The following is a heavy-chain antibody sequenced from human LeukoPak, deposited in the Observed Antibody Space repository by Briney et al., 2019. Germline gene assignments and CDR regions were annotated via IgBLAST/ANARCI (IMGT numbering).Heavy chain of an antibody. CDR2: IYYSGST. CDR1: GGSISSSSYY. D-gene: IGHD3-16*01. V-gene: IGHV4-39*01. Sequence: SETXSLTCTVSGGSISSSSYYWGWIRQPPGKGLEWIGSIYYSGSTYYNPSLKSRVTISVDTSKNQFSLKLSSVTAADTAVYYCASKGEFAGPYYYYMDVWGKGTTVTVSS. J-gene: IGHJ6*03. CDR3: ASKGEFAGPYYYYMDV.